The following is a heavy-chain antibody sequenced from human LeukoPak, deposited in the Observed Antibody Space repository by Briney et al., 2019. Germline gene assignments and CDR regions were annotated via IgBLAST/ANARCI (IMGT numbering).Heavy chain of an antibody. D-gene: IGHD6-13*01. V-gene: IGHV4-59*12. CDR3: ARVWGRRAYSSSWYERTRSEYFQH. J-gene: IGHJ1*01. Sequence: PSETLSLTCTVSGGSISNDYWSWIRQPPGKGLEWIGNIYYRGSTNYNPSLKSRVTISVDTSKNHFSLKLSSVTAADTAVYCCARVWGRRAYSSSWYERTRSEYFQHWGQGTLVTVSS. CDR2: IYYRGST. CDR1: GGSISNDY.